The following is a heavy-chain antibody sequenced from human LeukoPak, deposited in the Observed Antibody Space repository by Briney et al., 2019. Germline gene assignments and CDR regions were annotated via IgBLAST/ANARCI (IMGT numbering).Heavy chain of an antibody. V-gene: IGHV3-30*18. CDR3: AKEEPTQGIAAAGLFDY. CDR1: GFTFSSYG. CDR2: ISYDGSNK. D-gene: IGHD6-13*01. Sequence: GRSLRLSCAASGFTFSSYGMHWVRQAPGKGLEWVAVISYDGSNKYYADSVKGRFTISRGNSKNTLYLQMNSLRAEDTAVYYCAKEEPTQGIAAAGLFDYWGQGTLVTVSS. J-gene: IGHJ4*02.